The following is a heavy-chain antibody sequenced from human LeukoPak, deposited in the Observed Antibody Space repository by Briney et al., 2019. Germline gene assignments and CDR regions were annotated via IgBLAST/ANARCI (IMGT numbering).Heavy chain of an antibody. CDR3: ARSSTVTTSYYYYGTDV. J-gene: IGHJ6*02. Sequence: PGGSLRLSCAASGFTVSSNYMSWVRQAPGKGLEWVSVIYSGGSTYYADSVKGRFTISRDNSKNTLYLQMNSLRAEDTAVYYCARSSTVTTSYYYYGTDVWGQGTTVTVSS. CDR1: GFTVSSNY. D-gene: IGHD4-17*01. V-gene: IGHV3-66*01. CDR2: IYSGGST.